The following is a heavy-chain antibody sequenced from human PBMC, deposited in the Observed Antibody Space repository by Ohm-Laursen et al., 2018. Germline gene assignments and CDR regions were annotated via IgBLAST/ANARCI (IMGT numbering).Heavy chain of an antibody. V-gene: IGHV4-59*08. CDR2: MDNSGST. J-gene: IGHJ5*02. D-gene: IGHD2-15*01. CDR1: GGSISSFY. CDR3: ARLSAASFDP. Sequence: GTLSLTCTVPGGSISSFYWGWIRQPPGKGLEWIGYMDNSGSTNNNPSLKSRVTISVDTSKNQFSLKLSSVTAADTAVYYCARLSAASFDPWGQGTLVTVSS.